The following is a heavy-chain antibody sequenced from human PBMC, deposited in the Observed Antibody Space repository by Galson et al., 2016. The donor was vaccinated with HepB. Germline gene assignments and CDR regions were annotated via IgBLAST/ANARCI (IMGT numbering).Heavy chain of an antibody. J-gene: IGHJ4*02. CDR3: GKHGGFDY. V-gene: IGHV3-23*01. CDR2: ITRDGETT. Sequence: SLRLSCAASGFSFGTSGMSWVRQSPGRGLEWVSGITRDGETTHYADSVRGRFTISRDNSKNMLYLLMNSLRAGDTAVYYCGKHGGFDYCGQGALVTVSS. CDR1: GFSFGTSG. D-gene: IGHD3-16*01.